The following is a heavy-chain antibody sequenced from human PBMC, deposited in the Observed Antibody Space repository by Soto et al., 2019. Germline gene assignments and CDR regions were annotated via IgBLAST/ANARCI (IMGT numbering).Heavy chain of an antibody. D-gene: IGHD2-15*01. J-gene: IGHJ6*03. V-gene: IGHV4-39*01. Sequence: SETLSLTCTVSGGSISSSSYYWGWIRQNPGKGQERKGRIFYCGSTYYTPSLKSRVTISADTSKNQFSLKLSSVIAADTAVYYCARHPLCSGGNCYLYTYYMDVWGKGTTVTVSS. CDR3: ARHPLCSGGNCYLYTYYMDV. CDR1: GGSISSSSYY. CDR2: IFYCGST.